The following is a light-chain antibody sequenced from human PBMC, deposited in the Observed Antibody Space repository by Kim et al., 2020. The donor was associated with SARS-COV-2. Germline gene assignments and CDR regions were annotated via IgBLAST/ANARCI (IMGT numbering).Light chain of an antibody. CDR1: HYITNF. CDR3: QQRNSWPLT. J-gene: IGKJ4*01. CDR2: DAS. V-gene: IGKV3-11*01. Sequence: EIVLTQSPVTLSLYPGERATLSCRASHYITNFLAWYQQKPGQPPSLLIYDASNRATGVPARFSGSGSGTDFTLTISSLEPDDSAVYYCQQRNSWPLTFGGGTKVDIK.